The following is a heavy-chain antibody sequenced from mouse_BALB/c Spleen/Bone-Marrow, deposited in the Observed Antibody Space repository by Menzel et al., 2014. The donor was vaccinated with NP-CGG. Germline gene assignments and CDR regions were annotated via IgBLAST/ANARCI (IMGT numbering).Heavy chain of an antibody. CDR2: ISSGSSTI. D-gene: IGHD1-1*01. Sequence: EVKLVESGGGLVQPGGSRKLSCAASGFTFSSFGMHWVRQALEKGLEWVAYISSGSSTIYYADTVKGRFTISRDNPKNTLFLQMTSLRSEDTAMYYCARSLLLRPDYWGQGTTLTVSS. J-gene: IGHJ2*01. CDR1: GFTFSSFG. CDR3: ARSLLLRPDY. V-gene: IGHV5-17*02.